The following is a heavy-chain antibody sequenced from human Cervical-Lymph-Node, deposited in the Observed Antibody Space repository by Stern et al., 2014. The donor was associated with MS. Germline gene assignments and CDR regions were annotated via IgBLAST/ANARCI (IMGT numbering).Heavy chain of an antibody. CDR2: IIPIFGTA. CDR1: GGTFRSYA. J-gene: IGHJ6*02. CDR3: ARRRYYYYGMDV. Sequence: VQLVEPGAAVKKPGSSVKVSCKASGGTFRSYAISWVRQAPGQGLEWMGGIIPIFGTANDAQKFQGRVTITADESTSTAYMELSSLRSEDTAVYYCARRRYYYYGMDVWGQGTTVTVSS. V-gene: IGHV1-69*01.